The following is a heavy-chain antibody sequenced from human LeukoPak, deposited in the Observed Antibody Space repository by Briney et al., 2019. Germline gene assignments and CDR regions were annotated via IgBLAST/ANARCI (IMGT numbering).Heavy chain of an antibody. D-gene: IGHD4-17*01. CDR2: IYYSGNT. CDR3: ARGLPKHDYGDYGGTWFDP. Sequence: PSETLSLTCTVSGGSISSSNYYWGWIRQPPVKGLEWIGVIYYSGNTYYTPSLKSRVTMSIDTSKNQFSLRLSSVTAADTALYYCARGLPKHDYGDYGGTWFDPWGQGTLVTVSS. CDR1: GGSISSSNYY. V-gene: IGHV4-39*07. J-gene: IGHJ5*02.